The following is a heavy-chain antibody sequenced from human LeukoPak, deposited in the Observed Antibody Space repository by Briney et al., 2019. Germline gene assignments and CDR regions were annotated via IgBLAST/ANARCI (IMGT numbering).Heavy chain of an antibody. J-gene: IGHJ4*02. CDR3: ARVTCSSSTSCATVDF. Sequence: GGSLRLSCATSGFTFSSHWMHWVRQAPGQGLVWVSRINNDGGSTSYADSVKGRFTISRGNAKNALYLQMNSLRVEDTALYYCARVTCSSSTSCATVDFWGQGTLVTVFS. CDR1: GFTFSSHW. D-gene: IGHD2-2*01. CDR2: INNDGGST. V-gene: IGHV3-74*01.